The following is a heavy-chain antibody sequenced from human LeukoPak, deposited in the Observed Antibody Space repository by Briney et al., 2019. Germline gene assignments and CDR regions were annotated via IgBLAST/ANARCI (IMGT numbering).Heavy chain of an antibody. CDR2: MNPNSGNT. CDR3: ARGASGSYYEAXYFDX. V-gene: IGHV1-8*01. CDR1: GYTSTSYD. J-gene: IGHJ4*02. Sequence: ASVKVSCKASGYTSTSYDINWVRQATGQGLEWMGWMNPNSGNTGYAQKFQGRVTMTRNTSISTAYMELSSLRSEDTAVYYCARGASGSYYEAXYFDXXGQGTLVTVSS. D-gene: IGHD1-26*01.